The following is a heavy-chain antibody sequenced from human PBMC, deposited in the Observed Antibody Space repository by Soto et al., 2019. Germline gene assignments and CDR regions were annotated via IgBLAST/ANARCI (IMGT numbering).Heavy chain of an antibody. J-gene: IGHJ6*02. CDR3: ARGYGNYYYGMDV. V-gene: IGHV4-34*01. D-gene: IGHD4-17*01. Sequence: SETLSLTCAVYGGACSSYDCSWIRPPPGKGLEWIGEINHSGSTNYNPSLKSRVTISVDTSKNQFSLKLSSVTAADTAVYYCARGYGNYYYGMDVSGQGTTVTVSS. CDR1: GGACSSYD. CDR2: INHSGST.